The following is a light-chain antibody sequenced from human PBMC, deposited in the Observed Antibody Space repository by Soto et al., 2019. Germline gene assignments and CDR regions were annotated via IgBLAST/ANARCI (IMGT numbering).Light chain of an antibody. V-gene: IGLV1-44*01. CDR2: SNN. CDR3: AAWDDSLNGYV. J-gene: IGLJ1*01. Sequence: QAVVTQPPSASGTPGQRVTISCSGSSSNIGSNTVNWYQQLPGTAPKLLIYSNNQRPSGVPDRFSGSKSGTSASLAISGLQSEHEADYYCAAWDDSLNGYVFGTGTKLTVL. CDR1: SSNIGSNT.